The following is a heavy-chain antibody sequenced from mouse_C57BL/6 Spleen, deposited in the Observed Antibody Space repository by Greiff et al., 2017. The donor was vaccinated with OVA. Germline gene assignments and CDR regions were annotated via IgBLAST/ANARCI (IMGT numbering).Heavy chain of an antibody. Sequence: VQLKESGPVLVKPGASVKMSCKASGYTFTDYYMNWVKQSHGKSLEWIGVINPYNGGTSYNQKFKGKATLTVDKSSSTAYMELNSLTSEDSAVYYCARGGYGNPFDYWGQGTTLTVSS. J-gene: IGHJ2*01. D-gene: IGHD2-10*02. CDR2: INPYNGGT. V-gene: IGHV1-19*01. CDR3: ARGGYGNPFDY. CDR1: GYTFTDYY.